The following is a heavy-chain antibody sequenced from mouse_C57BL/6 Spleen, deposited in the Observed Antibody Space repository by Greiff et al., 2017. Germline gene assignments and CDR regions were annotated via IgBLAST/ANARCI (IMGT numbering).Heavy chain of an antibody. CDR3: TRAYDYFYAMDY. Sequence: EVQRVESGEGLVKPGGSLKLSCAASGFTFSSYAMSWVRQTPEKRLEWVAYISSGGDYIYYADTVKGRFTISRDNARNTLYLQMSSLKSEDTAMYYCTRAYDYFYAMDYWGQGTSVTVSS. CDR1: GFTFSSYA. V-gene: IGHV5-9-1*02. J-gene: IGHJ4*01. CDR2: ISSGGDYI. D-gene: IGHD2-4*01.